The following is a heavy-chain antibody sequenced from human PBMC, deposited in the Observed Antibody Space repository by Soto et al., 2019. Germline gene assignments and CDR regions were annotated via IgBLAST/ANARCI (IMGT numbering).Heavy chain of an antibody. CDR1: GGSFSGYY. J-gene: IGHJ4*02. CDR3: ARLERNTMVRGVIIPYFDY. V-gene: IGHV4-34*01. CDR2: TNHSGST. Sequence: SETLSLTCAVYGGSFSGYYWSWIRQPPGKGLEWIGETNHSGSTNYNPSLKSRVTISVDTSKNQFSLKLSSVTAADTAVYYCARLERNTMVRGVIIPYFDYWGQGTLVTVSS. D-gene: IGHD3-10*01.